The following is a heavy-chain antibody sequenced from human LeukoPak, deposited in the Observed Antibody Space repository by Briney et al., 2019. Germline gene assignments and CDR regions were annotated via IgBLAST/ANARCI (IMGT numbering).Heavy chain of an antibody. J-gene: IGHJ4*02. CDR3: ARGSGIAVAGRPFDY. CDR2: ISSSSSYI. D-gene: IGHD6-19*01. CDR1: GFTFSSYS. Sequence: SGGSLRLSCAASGFTFSSYSMNWVRQAPGKGLEWVSSISSSSSYIYYADSVKGRFTISRDNAENSLYLQMNSLRAEDTAVYYCARGSGIAVAGRPFDYWGQGTLVTVSS. V-gene: IGHV3-21*04.